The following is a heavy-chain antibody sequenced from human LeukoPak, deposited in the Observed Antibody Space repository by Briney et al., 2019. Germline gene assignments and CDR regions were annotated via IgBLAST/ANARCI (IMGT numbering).Heavy chain of an antibody. CDR1: GLTFSTEP. J-gene: IGHJ4*02. Sequence: GGSLRLSCAASGLTFSTEPMNWVRQAPGKGLEWISNIRSDGDDFYADSVKGRFTISRDNAKNSLYLQMNSLRAEDTAVYYCARDSSSWSLYYFDYWGQGTLVTVSS. CDR2: IRSDGDD. CDR3: ARDSSSWSLYYFDY. D-gene: IGHD6-13*01. V-gene: IGHV3-48*04.